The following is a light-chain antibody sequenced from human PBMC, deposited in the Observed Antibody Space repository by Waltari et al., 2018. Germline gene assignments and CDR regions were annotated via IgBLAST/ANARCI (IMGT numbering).Light chain of an antibody. CDR2: DVG. V-gene: IGLV2-14*03. J-gene: IGLJ2*01. Sequence: QSALTQPASVSGSPGQSITISCTGISSDVGGYNYVSWYQQHPRKAPKVMIYDVGYRPSGVSSRFSGSKSGNTASLTISGLQAEDEADYYCTSSASSSTLVFGGGTKLTVL. CDR3: TSSASSSTLV. CDR1: SSDVGGYNY.